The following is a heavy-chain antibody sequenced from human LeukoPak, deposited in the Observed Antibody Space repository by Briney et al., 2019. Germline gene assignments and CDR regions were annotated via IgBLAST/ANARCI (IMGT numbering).Heavy chain of an antibody. D-gene: IGHD6-13*01. Sequence: GKSLRLSCAASGFTFGTYAMHWVRQAPGKGLEWVAVISYDGSNKYYADSVKGRFTISRDSSKNTLYLQVSSLRAEDTAVYYCARDLKYSSSWYYFDYWGQGTLVTVSS. V-gene: IGHV3-30-3*01. J-gene: IGHJ4*02. CDR3: ARDLKYSSSWYYFDY. CDR2: ISYDGSNK. CDR1: GFTFGTYA.